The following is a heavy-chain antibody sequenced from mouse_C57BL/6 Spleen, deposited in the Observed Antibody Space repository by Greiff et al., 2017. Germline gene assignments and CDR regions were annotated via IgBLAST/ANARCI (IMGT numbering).Heavy chain of an antibody. J-gene: IGHJ3*01. D-gene: IGHD2-2*01. CDR1: GYAFSSSW. CDR2: IYPGDGDT. V-gene: IGHV1-82*01. CDR3: AIGSTMVTTAPAY. Sequence: QVQLQQSGPELVKPGASVKISCKASGYAFSSSWMNWVKQRPGKGLEWIGRIYPGDGDTNYNGKFKGKATLTADKSSSTAYMQLRSLTSEDSAVYFCAIGSTMVTTAPAYWGQGTLVTVSA.